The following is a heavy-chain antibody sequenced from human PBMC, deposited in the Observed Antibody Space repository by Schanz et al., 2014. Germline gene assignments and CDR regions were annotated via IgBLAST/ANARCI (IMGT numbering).Heavy chain of an antibody. D-gene: IGHD3-10*01. CDR3: AREWSSFDY. Sequence: QLQLQESGPVLVKPSETLSLTCTVSGDSITTSGYFWGWIRQAPGKGLEYIGLISYGGLSDYNPSLKSRVTISLDTSKNQFSLNLNSVTAADTAVYYCAREWSSFDYWGQGALVSVSS. CDR1: GDSITTSGYF. V-gene: IGHV4-39*07. CDR2: ISYGGLS. J-gene: IGHJ4*02.